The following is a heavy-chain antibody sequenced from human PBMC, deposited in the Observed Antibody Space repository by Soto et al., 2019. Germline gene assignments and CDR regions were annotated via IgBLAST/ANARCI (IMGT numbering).Heavy chain of an antibody. V-gene: IGHV4-59*01. CDR3: EREGGIVGATAADY. CDR2: IYYSGST. Sequence: SETLSLTCTVSGGSISSYYWSWIRQPPGKGLEWIGYIYYSGSTNYNPSLKSRVTISVDTSRNQFSLKLSSVTAADTAVYYCEREGGIVGATAADYWGQGTLVTV. D-gene: IGHD1-26*01. J-gene: IGHJ4*02. CDR1: GGSISSYY.